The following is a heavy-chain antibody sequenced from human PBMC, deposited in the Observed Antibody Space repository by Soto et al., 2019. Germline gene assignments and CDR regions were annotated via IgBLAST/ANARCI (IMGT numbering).Heavy chain of an antibody. CDR1: GYAFTRFG. CDR2: ISGYNGDT. Sequence: ASVKVSCKASGYAFTRFGISWVRQAPGQGLEWMGWISGYNGDTNYAQKFQDRVSMTIDTSTGTAYMELRSLTSDDTAIYYCAKNGQPPYYYYGLDVWG. CDR3: AKNGQPPYYYYGLDV. V-gene: IGHV1-18*01. J-gene: IGHJ6*02. D-gene: IGHD2-8*01.